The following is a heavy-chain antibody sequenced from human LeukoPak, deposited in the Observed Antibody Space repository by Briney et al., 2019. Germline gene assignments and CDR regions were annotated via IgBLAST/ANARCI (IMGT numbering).Heavy chain of an antibody. J-gene: IGHJ4*02. CDR3: ARDGGRDAIFDY. V-gene: IGHV1-69*04. CDR2: IIPILGIA. D-gene: IGHD2-21*02. CDR1: GGTFSSYA. Sequence: SVKVSCKASGGTFSSYAISWVRQAPGQGLEWMGRIIPILGIANYAQKFQGRVTITTDESTSTAYMELSSLRSEDTAVYYRARDGGRDAIFDYWGQGTLVTVSS.